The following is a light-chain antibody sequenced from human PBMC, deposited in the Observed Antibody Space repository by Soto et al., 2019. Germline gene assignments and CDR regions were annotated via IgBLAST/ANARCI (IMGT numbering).Light chain of an antibody. V-gene: IGKV3-20*01. CDR2: GAS. CDR1: QSVSSSY. J-gene: IGKJ2*01. Sequence: EIVLTQSPGTLSLSPGERATLSCRASQSVSSSYLAWYQQKPGQAPRLLIYGASSRATGIPDRFSGSGSGPDFTLTLSRLEPEDFAVYYCQQFGNSPYTFGQGTRLEIK. CDR3: QQFGNSPYT.